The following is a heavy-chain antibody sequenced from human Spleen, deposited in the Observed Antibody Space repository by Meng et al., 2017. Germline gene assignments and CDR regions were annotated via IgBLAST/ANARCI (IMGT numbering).Heavy chain of an antibody. D-gene: IGHD3-9*01. Sequence: SETLSLTCTVSGGSISSGSYYWTWIRQPPGKGLEWIGYIYYSGTTNYNPSLKSRVTISVDTSKNQFSLKLTSVTAADTAVYYCARVNWLYAFDIWGQGTMVTVSS. V-gene: IGHV4-61*01. CDR2: IYYSGTT. J-gene: IGHJ3*02. CDR1: GGSISSGSYY. CDR3: ARVNWLYAFDI.